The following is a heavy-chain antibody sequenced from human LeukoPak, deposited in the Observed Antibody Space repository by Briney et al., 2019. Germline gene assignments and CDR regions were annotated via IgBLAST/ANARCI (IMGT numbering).Heavy chain of an antibody. Sequence: EASVKVSCKASGYTFTIYGISWVRQAPGQGLEWIGWISACNGYTNYAQKHQGRVTMTTDTSTSTAYMELRSLRSDDTAVYYCARDYVTGYSSSWIMGYYYFNGIDVWGQGTTVTVSS. CDR2: ISACNGYT. J-gene: IGHJ6*02. CDR3: ARDYVTGYSSSWIMGYYYFNGIDV. D-gene: IGHD6-13*01. V-gene: IGHV1-18*01. CDR1: GYTFTIYG.